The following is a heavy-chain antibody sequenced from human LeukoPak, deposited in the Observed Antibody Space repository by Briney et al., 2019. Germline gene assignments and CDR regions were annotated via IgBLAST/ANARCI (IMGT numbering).Heavy chain of an antibody. V-gene: IGHV4-59*12. J-gene: IGHJ5*02. CDR2: VYYSGST. CDR3: ARVSKGSPRIDP. Sequence: SETLSHTCTVSGGSIRSDLWSWIRQPPGKGLEWIGYVYYSGSTNYSPSLNSRVTISIDTSKNQFSLKLSSVTAADTAVYYCARVSKGSPRIDPWGQGTLVTVSS. CDR1: GGSIRSDL.